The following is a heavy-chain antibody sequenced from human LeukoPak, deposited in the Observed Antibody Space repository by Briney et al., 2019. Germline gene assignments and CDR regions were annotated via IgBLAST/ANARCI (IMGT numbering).Heavy chain of an antibody. V-gene: IGHV3-43*02. Sequence: GGSLRLSCAASGFTFDDYAMHWVRQAPGKGLEWVSLISGDGGSTYYADSVKGRFTISRDNSKNTLYLQMNSLRAEDTAVYYCARDNRWEPPDAFDIWGQGTMVTVSS. CDR1: GFTFDDYA. J-gene: IGHJ3*02. D-gene: IGHD1-26*01. CDR3: ARDNRWEPPDAFDI. CDR2: ISGDGGST.